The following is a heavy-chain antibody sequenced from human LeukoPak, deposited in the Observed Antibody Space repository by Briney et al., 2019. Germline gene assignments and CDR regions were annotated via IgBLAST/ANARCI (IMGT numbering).Heavy chain of an antibody. CDR1: GGSISGYY. CDR2: IHYSGST. CDR3: ARQAHCTSDLCYPFDY. V-gene: IGHV4-59*08. D-gene: IGHD2-8*01. Sequence: SETLSLTCTVSGGSISGYYWSWIRQPPGKGLEWIGYIHYSGSTNYNPSLKSRVTISVDTTKNQFSLKLSSVTAADTAVYYCARQAHCTSDLCYPFDYWGQGTLVTVSS. J-gene: IGHJ4*02.